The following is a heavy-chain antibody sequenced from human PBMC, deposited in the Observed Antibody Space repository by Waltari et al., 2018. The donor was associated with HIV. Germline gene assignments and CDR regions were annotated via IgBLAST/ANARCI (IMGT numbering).Heavy chain of an antibody. Sequence: EVQLVESGGGLVQPGGSLRLSCVASGFPFSSYSMNWVRQAPGKGLEWVSYITSTSSTIYYADSVKGRFTISRDNAKNSLYLQMNNLRAEDTAVYYCARSDWKRFDYWGQGTLVTVSS. CDR1: GFPFSSYS. D-gene: IGHD1-1*01. J-gene: IGHJ4*02. CDR3: ARSDWKRFDY. CDR2: ITSTSSTI. V-gene: IGHV3-48*04.